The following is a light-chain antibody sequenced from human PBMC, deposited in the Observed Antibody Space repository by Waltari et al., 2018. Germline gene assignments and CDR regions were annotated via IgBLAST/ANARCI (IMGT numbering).Light chain of an antibody. J-gene: IGKJ1*01. CDR1: QDIHSY. Sequence: DIQMTQSPSSLSASLGDRVTITCRASQDIHSYLAWYQLKPGKAPKSLIFVASSLQSGASSRFSGSESGTDFTLTISSLQPDDVATYYCQQYDAYPWTFGQGTKVEIK. V-gene: IGKV1-16*01. CDR3: QQYDAYPWT. CDR2: VAS.